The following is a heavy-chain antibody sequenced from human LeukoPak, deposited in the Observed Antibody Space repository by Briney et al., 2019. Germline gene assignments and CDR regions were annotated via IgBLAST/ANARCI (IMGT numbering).Heavy chain of an antibody. CDR3: AKGGGFGELSLYYFDY. J-gene: IGHJ4*02. Sequence: GGSLRLSCAASGFTFSHYAMSWVRQAPGKGLEWVSGISGSGGSTYYADSVKGRFTISRDNSKNTLYLQMNRLRAEDTAIYYCAKGGGFGELSLYYFDYWGQGTLVTVSS. CDR2: ISGSGGST. CDR1: GFTFSHYA. D-gene: IGHD3-10*01. V-gene: IGHV3-23*01.